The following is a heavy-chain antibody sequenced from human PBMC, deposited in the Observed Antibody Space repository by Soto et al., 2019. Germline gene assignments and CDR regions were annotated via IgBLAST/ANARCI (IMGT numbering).Heavy chain of an antibody. D-gene: IGHD3-22*01. Sequence: ASVKVSCKASGYTFTSYGISWVRQAPGQGLEWMGWISAYNGNTNYAQKLQGRVTMTTDTSTSTAYMELRSLRSDDTAVYYCARVKRSSGYYYSPFDYWGQGTLVTVSS. CDR1: GYTFTSYG. CDR3: ARVKRSSGYYYSPFDY. CDR2: ISAYNGNT. V-gene: IGHV1-18*01. J-gene: IGHJ4*02.